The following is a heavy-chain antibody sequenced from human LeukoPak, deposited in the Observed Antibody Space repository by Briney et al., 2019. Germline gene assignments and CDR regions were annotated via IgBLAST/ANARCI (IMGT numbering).Heavy chain of an antibody. CDR1: GGSFSGYY. CDR3: ARVGSYWRLAAFDI. D-gene: IGHD1-26*01. Sequence: SETLSLTCAVYGGSFSGYYWSWIRQPPGKGLEWIGEINHSGSTNYNPSLKSRVTISVDTSKNQFSLKLSSVTAADTAVYYCARVGSYWRLAAFDIWGQGTMVTVSS. V-gene: IGHV4-34*01. CDR2: INHSGST. J-gene: IGHJ3*02.